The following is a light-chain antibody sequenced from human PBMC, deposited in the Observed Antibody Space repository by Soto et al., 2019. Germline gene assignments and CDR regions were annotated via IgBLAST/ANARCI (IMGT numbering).Light chain of an antibody. CDR2: GAS. Sequence: EIVMTQSPATLSVSPGERATISCRASQSISSNLAWYQQKPGQAPRLLIYGASTRATGIPARFSGSGSGTEFTLTISSLQSEDFAVYYCQQYKNWLTWTCGQGTKVDI. CDR3: QQYKNWLTWT. J-gene: IGKJ1*01. CDR1: QSISSN. V-gene: IGKV3-15*01.